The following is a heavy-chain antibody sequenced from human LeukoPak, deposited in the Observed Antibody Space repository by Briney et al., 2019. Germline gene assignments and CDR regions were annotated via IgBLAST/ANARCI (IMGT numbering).Heavy chain of an antibody. D-gene: IGHD1-26*01. J-gene: IGHJ4*02. CDR1: GGSIGIFY. CDR3: ARYLVGRSYRYFDY. V-gene: IGHV4-59*01. Sequence: SETLSLTCTVSGGSIGIFYWSWIRQSPGKGLEWIGYIYNNGRTNYNPSLKSRVTISVDTSKNQFSLRLSSVTAADTAVYYCARYLVGRSYRYFDYWGQGTLVTVSS. CDR2: IYNNGRT.